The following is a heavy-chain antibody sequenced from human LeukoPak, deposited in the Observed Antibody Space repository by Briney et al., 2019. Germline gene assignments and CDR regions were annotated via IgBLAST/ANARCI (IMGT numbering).Heavy chain of an antibody. D-gene: IGHD2-21*01. CDR1: GDSVSSNNTI. Sequence: SRTLSLTCAISGDSVSSNNTIWNWIRQSPSRGLEWLGRTYYRSKWYYDYAVSVKSRITINPDTSKNQFSLQLNSVTPEDTAVYYCARGDSLDYWGQGTLVTVSP. CDR2: TYYRSKWYY. CDR3: ARGDSLDY. J-gene: IGHJ4*02. V-gene: IGHV6-1*01.